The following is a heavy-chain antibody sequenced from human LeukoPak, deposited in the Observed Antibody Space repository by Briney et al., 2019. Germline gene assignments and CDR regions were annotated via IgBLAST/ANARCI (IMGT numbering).Heavy chain of an antibody. Sequence: GGSMRLSCAASGFTVSSNYMSWVRQAPGKGLEWVSVIYSGGSTYYADSVKGRFTISRDNSKNTLYLQMNSLRAEDTAVYYCASSSTSSLYFDYWGQGTLVTVSS. CDR1: GFTVSSNY. V-gene: IGHV3-53*01. CDR3: ASSSTSSLYFDY. D-gene: IGHD2-2*01. J-gene: IGHJ4*02. CDR2: IYSGGST.